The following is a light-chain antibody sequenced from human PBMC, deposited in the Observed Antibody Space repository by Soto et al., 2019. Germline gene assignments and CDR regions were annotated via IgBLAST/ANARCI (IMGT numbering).Light chain of an antibody. V-gene: IGKV1-5*03. CDR1: QDVRNY. Sequence: DIQMTQSPSSLSASVGDRLTITCRASQDVRNYVGWYQQKPGKAPKLLIYKASTLKSGVPSRFSGSGSGTEFTLTISSLQPDDFATYYCQHYNSYSEAFGQGTKVDIK. CDR2: KAS. J-gene: IGKJ1*01. CDR3: QHYNSYSEA.